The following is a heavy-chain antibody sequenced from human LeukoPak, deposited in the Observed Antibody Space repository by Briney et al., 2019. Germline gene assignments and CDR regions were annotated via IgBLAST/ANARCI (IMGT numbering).Heavy chain of an antibody. CDR2: INHSGST. CDR3: ARQGDFWSGYDGYYYYYMDV. J-gene: IGHJ6*03. V-gene: IGHV4-34*01. CDR1: GGSFSGYY. D-gene: IGHD3-3*01. Sequence: SETLSLTCAVYGGSFSGYYWSWIRQPPGKGLEWIGEINHSGSTNYNPSLKSRVIISVDTSKNQFSLKLSSVTAADTAVYYCARQGDFWSGYDGYYYYYMDVWGKGTTVTVSS.